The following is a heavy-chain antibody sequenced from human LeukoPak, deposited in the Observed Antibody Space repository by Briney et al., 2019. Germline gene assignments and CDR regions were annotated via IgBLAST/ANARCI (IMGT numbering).Heavy chain of an antibody. CDR3: ARDMAGSGTSNGDYYGMDV. V-gene: IGHV6-1*01. CDR1: GDSVSSNSAA. D-gene: IGHD3-10*01. Sequence: SQTLSLTCAISGDSVSSNSAAWNWIRQSPSRGLEWLGRTYYRSKWYNDYAVSVKSRITINPDTSKNQFSLQLNSVTPEDTAVYYCARDMAGSGTSNGDYYGMDVWGQGTTVTVSS. CDR2: TYYRSKWYN. J-gene: IGHJ6*02.